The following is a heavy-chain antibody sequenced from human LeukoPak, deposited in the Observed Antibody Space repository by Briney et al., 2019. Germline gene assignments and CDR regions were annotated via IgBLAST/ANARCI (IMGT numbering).Heavy chain of an antibody. V-gene: IGHV1-69*05. D-gene: IGHD1-26*01. Sequence: ASVKVSCKASGGTFSSYAISWVRQAPGQGLEWMGGIIPIFGTANYAQKFQGRVTITTDESTSTAYMELSSLRSEDTAVYYCARAWELLPPWFDPWGQGTLVTVSS. CDR1: GGTFSSYA. CDR3: ARAWELLPPWFDP. CDR2: IIPIFGTA. J-gene: IGHJ5*02.